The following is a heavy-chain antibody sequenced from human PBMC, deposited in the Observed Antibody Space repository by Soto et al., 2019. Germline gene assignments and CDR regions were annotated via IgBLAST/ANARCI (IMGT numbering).Heavy chain of an antibody. Sequence: SDTLCVTCTVSGGSMIAYYWNWMRQPPGKGLQWIGYTYYSGSTTYNPSLKSRVTISVDSSKNQFSLKLDSVTPADTAVYYWSRVRGTAGKRYVHYWGTGTLVTVS. CDR3: SRVRGTAGKRYVHY. CDR2: TYYSGST. CDR1: GGSMIAYY. V-gene: IGHV4-59*01. D-gene: IGHD6-13*01. J-gene: IGHJ4*01.